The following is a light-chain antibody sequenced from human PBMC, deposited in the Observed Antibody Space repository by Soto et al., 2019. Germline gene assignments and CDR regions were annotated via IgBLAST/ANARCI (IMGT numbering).Light chain of an antibody. V-gene: IGKV3-20*01. Sequence: EIVLTQSPVTLSVSPGERATLSCRASQSVSSNFAWYQQKPGQAPRLLIYGASSRATGIPDRFSGSGSGTDFTLTISRLEPEDFAVYYCQQYGRSITFGQGTRLEIK. CDR2: GAS. CDR1: QSVSSN. J-gene: IGKJ5*01. CDR3: QQYGRSIT.